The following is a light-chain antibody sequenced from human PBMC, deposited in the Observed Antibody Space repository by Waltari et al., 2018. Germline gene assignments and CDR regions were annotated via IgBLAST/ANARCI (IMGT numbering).Light chain of an antibody. V-gene: IGLV2-23*02. Sequence: SALTQPASVSGSPGQSITISCTEIRRVVGSYPLLSWYHRHPGGPPKLLIYEVSKRPPGVSTRCSGSKSGKTASLTISGRQAEDEAEYYCCAFAGRGFYVFGTGTRVTVL. CDR3: CAFAGRGFYV. J-gene: IGLJ1*01. CDR2: EVS. CDR1: RRVVGSYPL.